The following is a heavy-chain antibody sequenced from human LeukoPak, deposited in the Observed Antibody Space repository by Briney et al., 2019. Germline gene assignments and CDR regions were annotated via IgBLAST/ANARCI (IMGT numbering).Heavy chain of an antibody. CDR3: ARGSVQLWFHWFDP. Sequence: SETLSLTCTVSGGSISSFYWIWIRQPPGKGLEWIGSIYYSGNTNYNPSLKSRVTISVDTSKNQFSLKLSSVTAADTAVYYCARGSVQLWFHWFDPWGQGTLVTVSS. CDR2: IYYSGNT. CDR1: GGSISSFY. V-gene: IGHV4-59*08. J-gene: IGHJ5*02. D-gene: IGHD5-18*01.